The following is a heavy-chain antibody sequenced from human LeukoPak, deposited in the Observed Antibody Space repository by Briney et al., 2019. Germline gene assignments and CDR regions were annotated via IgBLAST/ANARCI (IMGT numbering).Heavy chain of an antibody. CDR1: GYTFTSYD. Sequence: ASVKVSCKASGYTFTSYDINWVRQAAGQGLEWMGWMNPNSGNTDYAQKFQGRVTMTRNTSISTAYMELSSLRSEDTAVYYCARIRGSGSYYSFGYWGQGTLVTVSS. V-gene: IGHV1-8*01. CDR2: MNPNSGNT. D-gene: IGHD3-10*01. J-gene: IGHJ4*02. CDR3: ARIRGSGSYYSFGY.